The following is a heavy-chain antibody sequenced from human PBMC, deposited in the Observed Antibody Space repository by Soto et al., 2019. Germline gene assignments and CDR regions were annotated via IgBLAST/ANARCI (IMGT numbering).Heavy chain of an antibody. Sequence: VQLVESGGGLVQPGGSLRLSCAASGFTFSSYNMNWVRQAPGKGLEWVSYISTTSSTIYYADSVRGRFTISRDNAKNSLSLQSDRRGVSDTAVYYWARAVRGVAWWFDPWRQGPLVTVSA. V-gene: IGHV3-48*01. CDR3: ARAVRGVAWWFDP. J-gene: IGHJ5*02. CDR2: ISTTSSTI. CDR1: GFTFSSYN. D-gene: IGHD3-10*01.